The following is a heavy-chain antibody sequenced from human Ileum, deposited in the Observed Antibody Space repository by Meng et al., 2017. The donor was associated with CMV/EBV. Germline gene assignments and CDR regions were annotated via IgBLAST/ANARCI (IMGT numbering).Heavy chain of an antibody. Sequence: GESLKISCAASGFTFSSYAMSWVRQAPGKGLEWVSVIYSGGSSTYYADSVKGRFTISSDNSKNTLYLQMNSLRAEDTSVYYCAEGGETTSKGRGVVYWGQGTLVTVSS. J-gene: IGHJ4*02. CDR3: AEGGETTSKGRGVVY. CDR1: GFTFSSYA. CDR2: IYSGGSST. D-gene: IGHD1-7*01. V-gene: IGHV3-23*03.